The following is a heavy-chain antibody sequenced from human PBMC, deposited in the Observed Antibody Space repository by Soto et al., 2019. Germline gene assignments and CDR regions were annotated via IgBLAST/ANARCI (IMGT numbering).Heavy chain of an antibody. D-gene: IGHD6-19*01. CDR2: IMPLFGRP. Sequence: QVQMVQSGAEVKKPGSSMKVSCKASGGSFSDFAFSWVRQAPGQGPEWMGGIMPLFGRPDYAQKFRDRVTITADESTSTVFVELRSLTSEDTAVYYCATWLRMAGIGNYYYGMDVWGQGTTVTVSS. CDR3: ATWLRMAGIGNYYYGMDV. J-gene: IGHJ6*02. V-gene: IGHV1-69*12. CDR1: GGSFSDFA.